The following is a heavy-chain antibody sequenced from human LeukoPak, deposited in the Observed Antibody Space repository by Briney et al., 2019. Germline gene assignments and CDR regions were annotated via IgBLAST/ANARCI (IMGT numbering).Heavy chain of an antibody. Sequence: GGSLRLSCAASGFTFNNYAMTWVRQAPGKGLEWVSTISGSGDNTYYADSVKGRFTISRDNSKNTLYLQMNTLRAEDTAVYYCAKGGLYGAAFDYWGQGTLVIVSS. J-gene: IGHJ4*02. CDR1: GFTFNNYA. V-gene: IGHV3-23*01. D-gene: IGHD4-17*01. CDR2: ISGSGDNT. CDR3: AKGGLYGAAFDY.